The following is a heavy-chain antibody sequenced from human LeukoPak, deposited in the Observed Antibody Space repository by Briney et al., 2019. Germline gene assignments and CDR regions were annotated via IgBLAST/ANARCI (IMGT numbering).Heavy chain of an antibody. Sequence: SETLSLTCAVYGGSFSGYYWSWIRQPPGKGLEWIGEINHSGSTNYNPSLKSRVTISVDTSKNQFSPKLSSVTAADTAVYYCASTYSGYDDYAFDIWGQGTMVTVSS. J-gene: IGHJ3*02. CDR3: ASTYSGYDDYAFDI. V-gene: IGHV4-34*01. D-gene: IGHD5-12*01. CDR2: INHSGST. CDR1: GGSFSGYY.